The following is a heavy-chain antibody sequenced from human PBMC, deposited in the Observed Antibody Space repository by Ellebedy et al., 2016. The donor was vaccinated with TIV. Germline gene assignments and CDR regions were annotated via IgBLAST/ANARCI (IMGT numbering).Heavy chain of an antibody. CDR3: TRDVGGAMDNFDY. Sequence: AASVKVSCKASGYTFTDYYIHWVRHAPGQGLEWMGWINPNGGATKFAQTFQGRVTWTRDTSISTAYMELNSLRADEPAVYYCTRDVGGAMDNFDYWGQGTLLTVSS. CDR1: GYTFTDYY. CDR2: INPNGGAT. J-gene: IGHJ4*02. V-gene: IGHV1-2*02. D-gene: IGHD3-16*01.